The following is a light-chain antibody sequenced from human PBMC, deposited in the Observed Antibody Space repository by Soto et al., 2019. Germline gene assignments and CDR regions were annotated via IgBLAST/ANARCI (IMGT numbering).Light chain of an antibody. V-gene: IGKV3-20*01. J-gene: IGKJ3*01. Sequence: DIVLTQSPGPLSLSPGERATLSCRASQSVTTTYLAWYQQKPGQAPRLLISGASTRATGIPDRFSASGSGTDFTLTISRLEPEDFAVYYCQQHCSSPFTFGPGTKVDIK. CDR3: QQHCSSPFT. CDR2: GAS. CDR1: QSVTTTY.